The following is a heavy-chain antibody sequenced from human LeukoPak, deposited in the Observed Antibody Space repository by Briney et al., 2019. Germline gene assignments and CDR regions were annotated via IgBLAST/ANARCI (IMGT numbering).Heavy chain of an antibody. CDR2: IKPSGGDT. D-gene: IGHD5-24*01. CDR3: ARVRDGYNDAYDI. CDR1: GYTFTDYN. J-gene: IGHJ3*02. Sequence: ASVKVSCKASGYTFTDYNLHWVRQAPGQRLEWMGIIKPSGGDTSYAQTFQGRVFMTRDTSTSTVYMELSSLKSEDTAVYYCARVRDGYNDAYDIWGQGTMVTVSS. V-gene: IGHV1-46*01.